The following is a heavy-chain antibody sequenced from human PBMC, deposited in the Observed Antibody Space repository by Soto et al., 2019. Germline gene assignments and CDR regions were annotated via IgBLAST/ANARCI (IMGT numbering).Heavy chain of an antibody. V-gene: IGHV4-59*08. J-gene: IGHJ4*02. CDR3: ARRYGSRFDY. Sequence: QVQLQESGPGLVKPSETLSLTCTVSGGSISSYYWSWLRQSPGKGLEWIGYIYYSGSTNYNPSLKSRVTISVDTSKNQFSLKLSSVTAADTAVYYCARRYGSRFDYWGQGTLVTVSS. D-gene: IGHD4-17*01. CDR2: IYYSGST. CDR1: GGSISSYY.